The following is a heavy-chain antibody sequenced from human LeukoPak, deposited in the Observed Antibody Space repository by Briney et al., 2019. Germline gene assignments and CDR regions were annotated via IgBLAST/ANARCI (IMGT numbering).Heavy chain of an antibody. J-gene: IGHJ4*02. CDR3: ARVGGVFGLYYFDY. CDR2: IYGAGST. CDR1: GFTFSSYA. D-gene: IGHD3-3*01. V-gene: IGHV3-53*01. Sequence: GGSLRLSCAASGFTFSSYAMNWVRQAPGKGLEWVSVIYGAGSTYYADSVKGRFTISRDNSKNTLYLQMDRLRAEDTAVYYCARVGGVFGLYYFDYWGQGSLVTVSS.